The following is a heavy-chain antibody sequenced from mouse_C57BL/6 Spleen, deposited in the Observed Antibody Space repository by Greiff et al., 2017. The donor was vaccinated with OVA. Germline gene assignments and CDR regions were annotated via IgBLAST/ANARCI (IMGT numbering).Heavy chain of an antibody. V-gene: IGHV3-6*01. CDR1: GYSITSGYY. J-gene: IGHJ3*01. D-gene: IGHD1-1*01. Sequence: DVKLQESGPGLVKPSQSLSLTCSVTGYSITSGYYWNWIRQFPGNKLEWMGYISYDGSNNYNPSLKNRISITRDTSKNQFFLQLNSVTTEDTATFYCARGGTTVVPQGFAYWGQGTLVTVSA. CDR2: ISYDGSN. CDR3: ARGGTTVVPQGFAY.